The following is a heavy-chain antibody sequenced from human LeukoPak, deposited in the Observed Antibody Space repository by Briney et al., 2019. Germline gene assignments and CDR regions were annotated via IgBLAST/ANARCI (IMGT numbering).Heavy chain of an antibody. CDR1: GYTFRSFG. J-gene: IGHJ4*02. CDR3: ARDYRTGFDY. CDR2: ISTYNGNT. Sequence: ASVKVSCKAFGYTFRSFGISWVRQAPGQGLEWMGWISTYNGNTHYAQKLQGRVTMTTDTSTTTAYMELRSLRSDDTAVYYCARDYRTGFDYWGQGTLVTVSS. V-gene: IGHV1-18*01. D-gene: IGHD7-27*01.